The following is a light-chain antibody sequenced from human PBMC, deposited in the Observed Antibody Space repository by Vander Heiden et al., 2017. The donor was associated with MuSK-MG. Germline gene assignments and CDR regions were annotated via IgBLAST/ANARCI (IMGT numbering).Light chain of an antibody. CDR2: ATS. Sequence: DIQMAQSPSSLSSYVGDRVTITSRASQNVANDVSWYQQKPGRAPRSPIHATSALRRDVPTRCSGNGTGTDFTLTISRLQPADFATYYWQRNNLSPFTFGPGTKVEIK. V-gene: IGKV1-16*01. CDR3: QRNNLSPFT. J-gene: IGKJ3*01. CDR1: QNVAND.